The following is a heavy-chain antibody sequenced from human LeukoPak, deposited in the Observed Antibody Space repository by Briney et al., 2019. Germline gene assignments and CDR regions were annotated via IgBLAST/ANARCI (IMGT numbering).Heavy chain of an antibody. D-gene: IGHD2-2*01. V-gene: IGHV1-69*05. CDR3: AGGGIVPTYYYYMDV. Sequence: ASVKVSCKASGGTFSSYAISWVRQAPGQGLEWMGGIIPIFGTANYAQKFQGRVTITTDESTSTAYMELSSLRSEDTAVYYWAGGGIVPTYYYYMDVWGKGTTVTVSS. J-gene: IGHJ6*03. CDR2: IIPIFGTA. CDR1: GGTFSSYA.